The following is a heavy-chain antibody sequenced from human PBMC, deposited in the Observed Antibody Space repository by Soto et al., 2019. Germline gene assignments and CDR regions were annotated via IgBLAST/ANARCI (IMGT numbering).Heavy chain of an antibody. J-gene: IGHJ4*02. CDR1: GGSFSGYY. CDR3: ARGRMITFFKDLDY. D-gene: IGHD3-16*01. Sequence: QVQLQQWGAGLLKPSETLSLTCAVYGGSFSGYYWSWIRQPPGKGLEWIGEINHSGSTNYNPSLKSRVTISVDTSKNQFSLKLSSVTAADTALYYCARGRMITFFKDLDYWGQGTLVTVSS. V-gene: IGHV4-34*01. CDR2: INHSGST.